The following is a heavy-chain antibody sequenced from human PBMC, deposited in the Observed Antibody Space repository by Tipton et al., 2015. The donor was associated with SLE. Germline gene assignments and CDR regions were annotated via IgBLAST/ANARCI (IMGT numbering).Heavy chain of an antibody. CDR3: AKWTRGFDY. V-gene: IGHV4-38-2*02. CDR2: IFHSGIT. D-gene: IGHD2-8*01. Sequence: TLSLTCTVSGYSISSGYYWAWIRQPPGRGLEWIGSIFHSGITHYNPSLKSRVTISVDTSKNQFSLRLNSVSAADTAVYYCAKWTRGFDYWGQGTLVTVSS. J-gene: IGHJ4*02. CDR1: GYSISSGYY.